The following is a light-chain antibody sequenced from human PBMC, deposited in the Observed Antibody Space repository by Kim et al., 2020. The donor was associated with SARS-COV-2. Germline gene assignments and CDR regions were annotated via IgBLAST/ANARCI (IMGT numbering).Light chain of an antibody. J-gene: IGLJ3*02. V-gene: IGLV6-57*02. CDR1: SGSFASNY. CDR3: QSYDSSTHWV. CDR2: EDN. Sequence: NFMLTQPHSVSESPGKTVTISCTGSSGSFASNYVQWYQQRPGSAPTTVIYEDNQRPSGVPDRFSGSIDSSANSASLSISGLKTEDEADYYCQSYDSSTHWVFGGGTQLTVL.